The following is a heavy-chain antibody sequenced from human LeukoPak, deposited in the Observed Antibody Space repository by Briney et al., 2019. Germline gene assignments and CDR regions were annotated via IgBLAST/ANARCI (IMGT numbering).Heavy chain of an antibody. CDR3: AKARGHNYYYGMDV. V-gene: IGHV3-23*01. Sequence: RGSLRLSCAASGFTFSSYAMTWVRQAPGKGLEWVSAISGSGGSTYYADSVKGRFTISRDNSKNTLYLQMNSLRAEDTAVYYCAKARGHNYYYGMDVWGQGTTVTVSS. CDR1: GFTFSSYA. CDR2: ISGSGGST. J-gene: IGHJ6*02.